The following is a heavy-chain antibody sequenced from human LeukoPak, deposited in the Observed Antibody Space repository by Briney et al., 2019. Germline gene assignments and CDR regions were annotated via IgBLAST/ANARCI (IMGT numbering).Heavy chain of an antibody. CDR1: GGSFSGYY. CDR2: INHSGST. CDR3: ARRVIAALGFQH. J-gene: IGHJ1*01. V-gene: IGHV4-34*01. D-gene: IGHD2-21*01. Sequence: SETLSLTCAVYGGSFSGYYWSWIRQPPGKGLEWIGEINHSGSTNYNPSLKSRVTISVDTSKNQFSLKLSSVTAADTAVYYCARRVIAALGFQHWGQGTLVTVPS.